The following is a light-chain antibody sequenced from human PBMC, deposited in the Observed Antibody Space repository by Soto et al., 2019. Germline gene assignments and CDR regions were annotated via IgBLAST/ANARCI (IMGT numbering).Light chain of an antibody. J-gene: IGLJ1*01. CDR3: TSYTSIIPYV. Sequence: QSALTQPRSASGSPGQSITISCTGTSSDVGGYNYVSWYQQHPAKAPKLIIFDVSKRPSGVPNRFSGSKSGNTASLTISGLRAEDEADYYCTSYTSIIPYVFGTGTKVTVL. V-gene: IGLV2-11*01. CDR1: SSDVGGYNY. CDR2: DVS.